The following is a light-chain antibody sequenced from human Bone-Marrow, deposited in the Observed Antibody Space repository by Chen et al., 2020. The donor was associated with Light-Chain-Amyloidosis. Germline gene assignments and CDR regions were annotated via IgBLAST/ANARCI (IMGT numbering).Light chain of an antibody. CDR3: QQYNSYWT. CDR2: KAS. Sequence: DIQMTQSPSTLSASVDRVTITCRASQSISSWLAWYQQKPGKAPKLLIYKASSLESGVPSRFSGSGSGTEFTLTISSLQPDDFATYYCQQYNSYWTFGQGTKVEIK. V-gene: IGKV1-5*03. J-gene: IGKJ1*01. CDR1: QSISSW.